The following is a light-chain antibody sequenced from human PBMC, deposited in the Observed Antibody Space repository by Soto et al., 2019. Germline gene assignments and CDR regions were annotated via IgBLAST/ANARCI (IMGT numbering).Light chain of an antibody. CDR3: QSYDSSLSGWV. Sequence: QLVLTQPPSVSGAPGQRVTISCTGSSSNIGAGYDVHWYQQLPGTAPKFIIYGNSNRPSGVPDRFSGSKSGTSASLSITGLQAEDDADYYCQSYDSSLSGWVFGGGTKRTVL. CDR2: GNS. CDR1: SSNIGAGYD. V-gene: IGLV1-40*01. J-gene: IGLJ3*02.